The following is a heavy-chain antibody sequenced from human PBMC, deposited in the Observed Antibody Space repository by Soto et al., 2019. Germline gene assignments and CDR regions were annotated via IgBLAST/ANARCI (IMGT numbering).Heavy chain of an antibody. CDR1: GGTFSSYA. J-gene: IGHJ6*02. D-gene: IGHD2-8*01. Sequence: GASVKVSCKASGGTFSSYAISWVRQAPGQGLEWMGGIIPIFGTANYAQKFQGRVTITADESTSTAYMELSSLRSEDTAVYYCAREMPYCTNGVCYRARLVMDVWGQGTTVTVSS. V-gene: IGHV1-69*13. CDR3: AREMPYCTNGVCYRARLVMDV. CDR2: IIPIFGTA.